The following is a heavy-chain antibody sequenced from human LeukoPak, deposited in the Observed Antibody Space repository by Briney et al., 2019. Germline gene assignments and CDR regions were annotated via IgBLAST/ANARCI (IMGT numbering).Heavy chain of an antibody. CDR1: GFTFSSYS. J-gene: IGHJ4*02. CDR2: ISSSSSYI. CDR3: ASLPTMVRGVIFDY. D-gene: IGHD3-10*01. Sequence: PGGSLRLSCAASGFTFSSYSMNWVRQAPGKGLEWVSSISSSSSYIYHADSVKGRFTISRDNAKNSLYLQMNSLRAEDTAVYYCASLPTMVRGVIFDYWGQGTLVTVSS. V-gene: IGHV3-21*01.